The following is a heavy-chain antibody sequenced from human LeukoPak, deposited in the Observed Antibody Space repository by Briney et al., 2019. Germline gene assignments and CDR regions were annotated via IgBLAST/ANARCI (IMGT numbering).Heavy chain of an antibody. V-gene: IGHV3-53*01. J-gene: IGHJ6*03. D-gene: IGHD1-26*01. CDR3: ARGVGATISYYHYYIDV. CDR1: GFTVSSNY. CDR2: IYRAGNT. Sequence: GGSLRLSCAASGFTVSSNYMTWVRQAPGKGLEWVSVIYRAGNTYYADSVKGRFTISRDNSKNTVYLQMNSLRAEDTAVYYCARGVGATISYYHYYIDVWGKGTTVTVSS.